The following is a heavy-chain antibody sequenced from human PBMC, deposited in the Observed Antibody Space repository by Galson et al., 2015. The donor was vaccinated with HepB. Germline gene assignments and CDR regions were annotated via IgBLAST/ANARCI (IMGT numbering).Heavy chain of an antibody. CDR2: ISWNSVGI. CDR1: GFTFDDNA. J-gene: IGHJ5*02. V-gene: IGHV3-9*01. CDR3: AKGFLSMIRGSLSS. Sequence: SLRLSCAASGFTFDDNAMHWVRHPPGKGLGWVSGISWNSVGIGYADSVRGRFTISRDNAKNSLYLQVDSLRAEDTALYYCAKGFLSMIRGSLSSWGQGTLVTVSS. D-gene: IGHD3-10*01.